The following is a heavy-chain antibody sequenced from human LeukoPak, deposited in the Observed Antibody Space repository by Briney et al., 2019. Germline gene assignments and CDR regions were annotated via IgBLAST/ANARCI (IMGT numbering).Heavy chain of an antibody. Sequence: GGSLRLSCAASGFTFRSYAMIWVRQAPGKGLEWVSSVPDSGSHTHYADSVKGRFTISRDNSKNTLYLQMNNLRVENTALYYCARKGVDGSGYDLDYWGQGTQVTVSS. CDR3: ARKGVDGSGYDLDY. D-gene: IGHD5-12*01. J-gene: IGHJ4*02. V-gene: IGHV3-23*01. CDR1: GFTFRSYA. CDR2: VPDSGSHT.